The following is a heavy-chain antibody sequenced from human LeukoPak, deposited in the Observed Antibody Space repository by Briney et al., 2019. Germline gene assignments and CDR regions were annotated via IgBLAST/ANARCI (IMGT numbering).Heavy chain of an antibody. J-gene: IGHJ4*02. Sequence: SQTLSLTCTVSGGSISSGGYYWSWIRQPPGKGLEWIGYIYHSGSAYYNPSLTTRATISVDRSKTQFSLTLSSVTAADTAVYYCPRTSGPTIFGVVIHRRRPRIDYWGPGTLVTVSS. V-gene: IGHV4-30-2*01. CDR1: GGSISSGGYY. CDR3: PRTSGPTIFGVVIHRRRPRIDY. D-gene: IGHD3-3*01. CDR2: IYHSGSA.